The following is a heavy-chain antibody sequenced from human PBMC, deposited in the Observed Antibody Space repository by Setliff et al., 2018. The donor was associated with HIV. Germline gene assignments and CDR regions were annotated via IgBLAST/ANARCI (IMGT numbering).Heavy chain of an antibody. J-gene: IGHJ4*02. CDR2: IKQDGGEK. Sequence: GGSLRLSCAASGFTFNTYAVTWVRQAPGKGLEWVANIKQDGGEKYYLDSVKGRFTISRDNAKNSLYLQMNSLRAEDTAVYYCATLPAAIVSSTYYFDYWGQGTLVTVSS. D-gene: IGHD6-13*01. CDR3: ATLPAAIVSSTYYFDY. CDR1: GFTFNTYA. V-gene: IGHV3-7*01.